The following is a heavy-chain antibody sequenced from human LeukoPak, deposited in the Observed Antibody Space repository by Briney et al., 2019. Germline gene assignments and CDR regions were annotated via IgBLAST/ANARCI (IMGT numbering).Heavy chain of an antibody. CDR2: IYFSGST. J-gene: IGHJ4*02. Sequence: PSETLSLTCTVSGGSISSYYLSWIRQPPGKGLEWIGDIYFSGSTNYNPSLKSRVTISVDTSKNQFSLKLSSVTAADTAVYYCARHVLAARPSFDYWGQGTLVTVSS. CDR1: GGSISSYY. D-gene: IGHD6-6*01. CDR3: ARHVLAARPSFDY. V-gene: IGHV4-59*08.